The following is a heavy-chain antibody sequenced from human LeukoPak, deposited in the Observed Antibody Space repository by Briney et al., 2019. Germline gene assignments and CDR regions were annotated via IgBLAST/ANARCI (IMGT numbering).Heavy chain of an antibody. CDR2: INHSGST. V-gene: IGHV4-34*01. CDR1: GGSFSGYY. J-gene: IGHJ4*02. Sequence: SETLSLTCAVYGGSFSGYYWSWIRQPPGKGLEWIGEINHSGSTNYNPSLKSRVTISVDTSKNQFSLKLSSVTAADTAVYYCARHGSEDGYNFPSGYYFDYWGQGTLVTVSS. CDR3: ARHGSEDGYNFPSGYYFDY. D-gene: IGHD5-24*01.